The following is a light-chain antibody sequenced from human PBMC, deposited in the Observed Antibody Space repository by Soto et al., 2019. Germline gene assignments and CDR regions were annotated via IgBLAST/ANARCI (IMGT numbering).Light chain of an antibody. CDR3: QQYYSSWT. V-gene: IGKV3-20*01. Sequence: EIVLTQSPGTLSLSPGERATLSCRASQSVLSTYFAWYQQRPGQAPRLLIYGTSTSATGIPDRFSGSGSGTDFTLTISRLEPEDFAVYYCQQYYSSWTFGQGTKVEV. CDR2: GTS. J-gene: IGKJ1*01. CDR1: QSVLSTY.